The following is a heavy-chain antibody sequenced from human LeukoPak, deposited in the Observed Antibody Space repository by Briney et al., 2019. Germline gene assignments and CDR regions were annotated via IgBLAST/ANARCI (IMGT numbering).Heavy chain of an antibody. CDR2: IRGSGGST. J-gene: IGHJ3*02. Sequence: PGGSLRLSCAASGFTFSNYAMSWVRQAPGKGLEWVSVIRGSGGSTYYAGSVKGRFTISRDNSKNTLYLQMNSLRADDTAVYYCAKDGVRGALDAFDIWGQGTMVTVSS. V-gene: IGHV3-23*01. D-gene: IGHD1-26*01. CDR1: GFTFSNYA. CDR3: AKDGVRGALDAFDI.